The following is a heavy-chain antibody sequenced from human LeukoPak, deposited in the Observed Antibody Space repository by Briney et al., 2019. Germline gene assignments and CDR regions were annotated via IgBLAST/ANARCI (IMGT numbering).Heavy chain of an antibody. J-gene: IGHJ5*02. Sequence: GGSLRLSCAASGFTFSSYAMHWVRQAPGKGLEWVAVISYDGSNKYYADSVKGRSTISRDNSKNTLYLQMNSLRAEDTAVYYCARDLGYSSSWYLASWGQGTLVTVSS. CDR1: GFTFSSYA. V-gene: IGHV3-30-3*01. CDR2: ISYDGSNK. CDR3: ARDLGYSSSWYLAS. D-gene: IGHD6-13*01.